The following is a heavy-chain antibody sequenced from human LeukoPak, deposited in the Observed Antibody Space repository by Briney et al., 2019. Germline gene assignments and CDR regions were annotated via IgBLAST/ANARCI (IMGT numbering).Heavy chain of an antibody. J-gene: IGHJ4*02. CDR3: ARDRYYDSSGTSGVYYFDY. CDR2: ISGSGGST. Sequence: GGSLRLSCAASGFTFSSYAMSWVRQAPGKGLEWVSAISGSGGSTYYADSVKGRFTISRDNSKSTLYLQMNSLRAEDTAVYYCARDRYYDSSGTSGVYYFDYWGQGTLVTVSS. V-gene: IGHV3-23*01. CDR1: GFTFSSYA. D-gene: IGHD3-22*01.